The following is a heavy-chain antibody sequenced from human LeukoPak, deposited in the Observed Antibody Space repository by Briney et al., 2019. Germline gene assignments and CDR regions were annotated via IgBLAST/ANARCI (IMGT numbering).Heavy chain of an antibody. J-gene: IGHJ6*03. CDR3: AREAEDTAMVWGYYYYMDV. Sequence: SETLSLTCTVSGGSISSGSYYWSWIRQPAGKGLEWIGRIYTSGSTNYNPSLKSRVTISVDTSKNQFSLKLSSVTATDTAVYYCAREAEDTAMVWGYYYYMDVWGKGTTVTVSS. CDR2: IYTSGST. D-gene: IGHD5-18*01. CDR1: GGSISSGSYY. V-gene: IGHV4-61*02.